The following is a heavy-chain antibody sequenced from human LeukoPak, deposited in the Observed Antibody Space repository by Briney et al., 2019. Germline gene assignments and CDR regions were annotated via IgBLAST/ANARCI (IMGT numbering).Heavy chain of an antibody. Sequence: PSETLSLTCTVSGGSISSSSYYWGWIRQPPGKGLEWIGSIYYSGSTYYNPSLKSRVTISVDTSKNQFSLKLSSVTAADTAVYYCARHARKLRYFDWTRRRYYYYYMDVWGKGTTVTISS. V-gene: IGHV4-39*01. CDR2: IYYSGST. D-gene: IGHD3-9*01. J-gene: IGHJ6*03. CDR1: GGSISSSSYY. CDR3: ARHARKLRYFDWTRRRYYYYYMDV.